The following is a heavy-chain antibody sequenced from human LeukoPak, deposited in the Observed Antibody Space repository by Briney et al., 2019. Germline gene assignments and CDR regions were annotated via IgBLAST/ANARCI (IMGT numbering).Heavy chain of an antibody. D-gene: IGHD2/OR15-2a*01. CDR1: GGSITGYY. CDR3: ARLTKFLTTYYPTP. CDR2: IFSSGST. Sequence: SETLSLTCTVSGGSITGYYWSWIRQPPGKGLEWVGYIFSSGSTNYNPSLKNRVTISLDTSKSQFSLKLISVTASDTAVYYCARLTKFLTTYYPTPWGQGTLATVSS. V-gene: IGHV4-59*08. J-gene: IGHJ5*02.